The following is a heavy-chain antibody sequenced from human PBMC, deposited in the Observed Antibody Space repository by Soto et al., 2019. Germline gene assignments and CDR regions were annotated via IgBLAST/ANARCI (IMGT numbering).Heavy chain of an antibody. V-gene: IGHV3-23*01. CDR1: GFTFSSYA. Sequence: GGSLRLSCAASGFTFSSYAMSWVRQAPGKGLEWVSSISGSGGSTYYADSVKGRFTISGDNSKNTLYLQMNSLRAEDTAVYYCAKYMVGMTTVTPFDYWGQGTLVTVSS. CDR2: ISGSGGST. D-gene: IGHD4-17*01. J-gene: IGHJ4*02. CDR3: AKYMVGMTTVTPFDY.